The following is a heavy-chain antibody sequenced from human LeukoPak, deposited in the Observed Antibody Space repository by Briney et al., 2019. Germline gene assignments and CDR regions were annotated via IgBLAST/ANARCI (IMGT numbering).Heavy chain of an antibody. CDR3: ARARTYGSGSYSWFDP. CDR2: INAGNGNT. Sequence: AASVKVSYKASEFTFTSYAMHWVRQAPGQRLEWMGWINAGNGNTKYSQKFQGRVTITRDTSASTAYMELSSLRSEDTAIYYCARARTYGSGSYSWFDPWGQGTLVTVSS. CDR1: EFTFTSYA. D-gene: IGHD3-10*01. J-gene: IGHJ5*02. V-gene: IGHV1-3*01.